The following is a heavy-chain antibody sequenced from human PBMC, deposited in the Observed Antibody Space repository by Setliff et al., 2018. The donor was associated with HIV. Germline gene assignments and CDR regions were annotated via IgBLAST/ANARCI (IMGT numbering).Heavy chain of an antibody. CDR3: ARNPDTSGYLYYYYYMDV. CDR1: GFTFTNYG. Sequence: ASVKVSCKTSGFTFTNYGISWVRQAPGQGLEWMGWINPNSGGTNYAQKFQGRVTMTRDTSISTAYMDLSRLRSDDTAVYYCARNPDTSGYLYYYYYMDVWGKGTTVTVSS. V-gene: IGHV1-2*02. CDR2: INPNSGGT. J-gene: IGHJ6*03. D-gene: IGHD3-22*01.